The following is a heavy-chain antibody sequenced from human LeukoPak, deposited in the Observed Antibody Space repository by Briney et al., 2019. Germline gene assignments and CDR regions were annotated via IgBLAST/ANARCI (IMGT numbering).Heavy chain of an antibody. V-gene: IGHV4-39*01. Sequence: SETLSLTCTVSGDSISGGKDFCAWIRQPPGKGLEWIGSIYYSGSTYYNPSLKSRATISVDTSKSEFSLNLHSVTAANTALYFCARRGITYSSSFFDSWGQGTLVTVSS. CDR2: IYYSGST. CDR3: ARRGITYSSSFFDS. D-gene: IGHD6-13*01. J-gene: IGHJ4*02. CDR1: GDSISGGKDF.